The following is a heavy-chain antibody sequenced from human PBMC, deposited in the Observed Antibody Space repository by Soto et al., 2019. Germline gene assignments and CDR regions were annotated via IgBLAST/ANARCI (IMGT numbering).Heavy chain of an antibody. Sequence: VQLVESGGGLVQPGGSLRLSCAASGFTFSSYGMHWVRQAPGKGLEWVAVISYDGSNKYYADSVKGRFTISRDNSKNTLYLQMNSLRAEDTAVYYCAKDHLGSGGSHGLDYWGQGTLVTVSS. J-gene: IGHJ4*02. CDR1: GFTFSSYG. V-gene: IGHV3-30*18. CDR2: ISYDGSNK. D-gene: IGHD2-15*01. CDR3: AKDHLGSGGSHGLDY.